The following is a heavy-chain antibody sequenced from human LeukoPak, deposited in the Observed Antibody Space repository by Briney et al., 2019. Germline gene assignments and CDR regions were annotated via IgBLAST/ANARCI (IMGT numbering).Heavy chain of an antibody. J-gene: IGHJ6*03. Sequence: PSETLSLTCTVSGGSISGYYWSWIRQPAGKGLQWIGRLHTSGSSSYNPSLKSRVTISVDKSKNQFFLKLSSVTAADTALYYCARASPSGGYMDIWGKGTTVTVSS. CDR3: ARASPSGGYMDI. CDR1: GGSISGYY. V-gene: IGHV4-4*07. CDR2: LHTSGSS. D-gene: IGHD3-10*01.